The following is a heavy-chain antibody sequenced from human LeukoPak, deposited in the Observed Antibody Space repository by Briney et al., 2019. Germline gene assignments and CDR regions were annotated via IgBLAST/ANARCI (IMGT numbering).Heavy chain of an antibody. CDR2: IGGSGGVT. CDR3: AKDHQRYGVGYIDV. V-gene: IGHV3-23*01. D-gene: IGHD3-9*01. CDR1: GFSYSTYD. Sequence: GGSLRLSCAASGFSYSTYDMTWVRQAPGKGLEWVSTIGGSGGVTYYTDSVKGRFTISRDNSKNTLYLQMNSLRAEDTAVYYCAKDHQRYGVGYIDVWGKGTTVTVSS. J-gene: IGHJ6*03.